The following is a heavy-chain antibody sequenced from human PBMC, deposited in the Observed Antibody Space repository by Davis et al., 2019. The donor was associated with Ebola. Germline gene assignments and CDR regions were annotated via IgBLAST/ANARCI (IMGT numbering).Heavy chain of an antibody. V-gene: IGHV4-34*01. CDR1: GGSFSGYY. CDR3: ATSQDCSSTSCDNWFDP. Sequence: MPSETLSLTCAVYGGSFSGYYWSWIRQHPGKGLEWIGEINHSGSTNYNPSLKSRVTISVDTSKNQFSLKLTSVTAADTAVYYCATSQDCSSTSCDNWFDPWGQGTLVTVSS. J-gene: IGHJ5*02. D-gene: IGHD2-2*01. CDR2: INHSGST.